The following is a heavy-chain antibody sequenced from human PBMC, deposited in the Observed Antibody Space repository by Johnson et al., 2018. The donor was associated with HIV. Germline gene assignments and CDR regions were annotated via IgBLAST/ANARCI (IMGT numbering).Heavy chain of an antibody. CDR3: QGSGWSTDRYDGSDI. D-gene: IGHD6-19*01. J-gene: IGHJ3*02. V-gene: IGHV3-7*01. Sequence: VQLVESGGGLVQPGGSLRLSCAASGFTFSSYWMSWVRQAPGKGLEWVANIKQDGSEKYYVDSVTGRFTISRDNAKSSLYLQMHSLRVEDTAVYYCQGSGWSTDRYDGSDIWGQGTMVTVSS. CDR2: IKQDGSEK. CDR1: GFTFSSYW.